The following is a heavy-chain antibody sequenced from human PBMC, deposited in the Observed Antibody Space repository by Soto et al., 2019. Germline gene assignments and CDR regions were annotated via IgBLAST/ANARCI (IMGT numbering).Heavy chain of an antibody. V-gene: IGHV1-69*13. J-gene: IGHJ6*01. D-gene: IGHD4-17*01. CDR1: VGTFSSYA. CDR2: IIPIFGTA. CDR3: ARNTVHSFGCYYYGMDV. Sequence: AVKGSFKASVGTFSSYAISWVRQAPVQVLEWMGGIIPIFGTANYAQKFQGRVTITADESTSTAYMELSRLRSEDTAVYYCARNTVHSFGCYYYGMDVGGQGNTVTVSS.